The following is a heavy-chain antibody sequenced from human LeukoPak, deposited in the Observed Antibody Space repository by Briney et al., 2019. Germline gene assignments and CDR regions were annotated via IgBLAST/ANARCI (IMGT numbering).Heavy chain of an antibody. CDR2: INHSGST. CDR1: GGSFSGYY. J-gene: IGHJ5*02. CDR3: ARGLGSASDFADWFDP. Sequence: SETLSLTCAVYGGSFSGYYWSWIRQPPGKGLEWIGEINHSGSTNYNPSLKSRVTISVDTSKNQFSLKLSSVTAAHTAVYYCARGLGSASDFADWFDPWGQGTLVTVSS. V-gene: IGHV4-34*01. D-gene: IGHD3-3*01.